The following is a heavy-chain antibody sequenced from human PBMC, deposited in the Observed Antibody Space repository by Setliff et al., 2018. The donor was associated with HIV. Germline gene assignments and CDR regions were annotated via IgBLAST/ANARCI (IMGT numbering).Heavy chain of an antibody. CDR3: VRDDYGYNGKGFDY. V-gene: IGHV4-28*03. CDR1: GYSIRSNNW. D-gene: IGHD4-17*01. J-gene: IGHJ4*02. CDR2: IYYSGSA. Sequence: SETLSLTCAVSGYSIRSNNWWGWIRQPPGKGLEWIGYIYYSGSAYYNPSLKSRVTISIDTSNNQISLRLSSVTAADTAMYYCVRDDYGYNGKGFDYWGSGTLVTVSS.